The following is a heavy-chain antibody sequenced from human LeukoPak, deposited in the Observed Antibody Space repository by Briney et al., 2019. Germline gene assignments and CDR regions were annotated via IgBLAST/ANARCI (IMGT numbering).Heavy chain of an antibody. CDR2: ISGSGGST. D-gene: IGHD3-3*01. J-gene: IGHJ6*03. V-gene: IGHV3-23*01. CDR3: ARGLSGDFWSGPSSYFYMDV. Sequence: GGSLRLSCAASGFTFRNYAMTWVRQAPGKGLEWVSTISGSGGSTSYADSVKGRFTISRDNSRNTLYLQMNSLRVGDAALYYCARGLSGDFWSGPSSYFYMDVWGKGTTVTVSS. CDR1: GFTFRNYA.